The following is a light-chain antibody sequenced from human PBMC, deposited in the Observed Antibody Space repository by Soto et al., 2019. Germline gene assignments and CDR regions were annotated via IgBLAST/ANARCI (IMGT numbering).Light chain of an antibody. J-gene: IGKJ1*01. CDR1: QNVNSW. V-gene: IGKV1-5*01. CDR3: QRYNSNYRT. Sequence: DIQMTQSPSTLSASVGDRVTITCRASQNVNSWVAWYQQKPGKAPKFLIYDASNLESGVPSRFSGRGSGTEFTLTISSLQPDDFATYYCQRYNSNYRTFGKGTRV. CDR2: DAS.